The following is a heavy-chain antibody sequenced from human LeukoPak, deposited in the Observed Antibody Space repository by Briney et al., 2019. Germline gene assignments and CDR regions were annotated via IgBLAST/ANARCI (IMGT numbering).Heavy chain of an antibody. Sequence: SQTLSLTCTVSRGSISSGDYYWSWIRQSPGKGLDWIEYIYYSGSTYYNPSLKSRVTISVDTSKNQFSLKLSSVTAADTAVYYCARVGSMTTVTPRAFDIWGQGIMVTVSS. J-gene: IGHJ3*02. CDR2: IYYSGST. CDR3: ARVGSMTTVTPRAFDI. D-gene: IGHD4-17*01. CDR1: RGSISSGDYY. V-gene: IGHV4-30-4*01.